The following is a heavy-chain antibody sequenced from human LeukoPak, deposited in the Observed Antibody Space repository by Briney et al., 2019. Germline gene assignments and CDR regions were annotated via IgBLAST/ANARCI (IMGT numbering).Heavy chain of an antibody. Sequence: ASVKVSCTASGYTFTSYGISWVRQAPGQGLEWMGWISAYNGNTNYAQKLQGRVTMTTDTSTSTAYMELRSLRSDDTAVYYCARDQAKVGATTSYSPYYYYGMDVWGQGTTVTVSS. CDR1: GYTFTSYG. V-gene: IGHV1-18*01. D-gene: IGHD1-26*01. CDR3: ARDQAKVGATTSYSPYYYYGMDV. CDR2: ISAYNGNT. J-gene: IGHJ6*02.